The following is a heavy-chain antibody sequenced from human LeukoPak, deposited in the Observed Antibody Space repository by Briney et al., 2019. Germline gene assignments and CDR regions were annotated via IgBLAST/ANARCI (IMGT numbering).Heavy chain of an antibody. CDR1: GFTVSSNY. CDR2: INSRGAT. V-gene: IGHV3-53*01. D-gene: IGHD3-22*01. Sequence: GGSLRLSCAASGFTVSSNYMSWVRQAPGKGLEWVSVINSRGATYYGDSVRGRFTISRDNSKNTLYLQMNSLRAEDTAVYYCARDRAYFYDSRESNAFDIWGQGTMVTVSS. J-gene: IGHJ3*02. CDR3: ARDRAYFYDSRESNAFDI.